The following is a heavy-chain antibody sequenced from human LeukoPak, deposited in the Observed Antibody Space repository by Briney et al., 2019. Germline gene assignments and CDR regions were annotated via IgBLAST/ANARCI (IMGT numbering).Heavy chain of an antibody. Sequence: SETPSLTCTVSAVSITIFYWSWVRPPAGRRLGRIWRIYTRGSTNYNPSLKSRVTMSVDTSKNQFSLKLSSVTAADTAVYYCARDLGEQWLVFFDYWGQGTLVTVSS. V-gene: IGHV4-4*07. D-gene: IGHD6-19*01. CDR2: IYTRGST. J-gene: IGHJ4*02. CDR1: AVSITIFY. CDR3: ARDLGEQWLVFFDY.